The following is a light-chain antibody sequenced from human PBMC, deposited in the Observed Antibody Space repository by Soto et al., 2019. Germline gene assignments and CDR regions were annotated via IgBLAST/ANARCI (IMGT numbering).Light chain of an antibody. CDR1: SSDVGGYNL. Sequence: QSVLTQPASVSGSPGQSITISCTGTSSDVGGYNLVSWHQQHPGKAPKLMIYEGSQRPSGVSHRFSGSKSGNTASLTISGLQAEDEADYYCCSYAVGSTLVFGGGTKLTVL. CDR2: EGS. CDR3: CSYAVGSTLV. V-gene: IGLV2-23*01. J-gene: IGLJ2*01.